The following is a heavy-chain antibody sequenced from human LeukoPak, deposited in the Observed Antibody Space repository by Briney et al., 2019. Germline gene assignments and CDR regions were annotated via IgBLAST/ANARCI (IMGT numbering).Heavy chain of an antibody. D-gene: IGHD6-13*01. V-gene: IGHV4-59*01. Sequence: SETLSLTCTVSGGSISSYYWSWIRQPPGKGLEWIGYIYYSGSTNYNPSLKSRVTISVDTSKNQSSLKLSSVTAADTAVYYCARGKYSSSWSAHGGGAFDIWGQGTMVTVSS. CDR3: ARGKYSSSWSAHGGGAFDI. J-gene: IGHJ3*02. CDR1: GGSISSYY. CDR2: IYYSGST.